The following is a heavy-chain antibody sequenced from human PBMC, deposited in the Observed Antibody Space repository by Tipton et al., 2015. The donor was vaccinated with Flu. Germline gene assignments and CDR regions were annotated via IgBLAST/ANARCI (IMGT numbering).Heavy chain of an antibody. J-gene: IGHJ1*01. V-gene: IGHV4-59*13. Sequence: TLSLTCTVSGGSISSYYWSWLRQPPGKGLEWIGFVSYSGITNYNPSLQGRVTMSLDASKNHFSLSLSPVTAADTAVYYCARNGGSYSYQHWGQGTLVTVSS. CDR2: VSYSGIT. CDR3: ARNGGSYSYQH. CDR1: GGSISSYY. D-gene: IGHD3-10*01.